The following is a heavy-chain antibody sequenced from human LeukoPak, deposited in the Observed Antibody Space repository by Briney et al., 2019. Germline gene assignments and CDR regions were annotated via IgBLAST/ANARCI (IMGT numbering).Heavy chain of an antibody. Sequence: GGSLRLSCAASGFTFSSYSMNWVRQAPGKGLEWVSSISSSSSYIYYADSVKGRFTISRDNSKNTLYLQMNSLRAEDTAVYYCAKDPDSSSWYYYGMDVWGQGTTVTVSS. CDR1: GFTFSSYS. CDR2: ISSSSSYI. J-gene: IGHJ6*02. CDR3: AKDPDSSSWYYYGMDV. V-gene: IGHV3-21*04. D-gene: IGHD6-6*01.